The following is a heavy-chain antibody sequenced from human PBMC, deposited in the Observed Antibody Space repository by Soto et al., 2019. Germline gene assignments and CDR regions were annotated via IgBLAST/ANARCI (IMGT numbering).Heavy chain of an antibody. J-gene: IGHJ4*02. CDR3: ARHVRWMGVSPDY. CDR1: GGSIRSSSYY. V-gene: IGHV4-39*01. Sequence: SETLSLTYTVSGGSIRSSSYYWGWIRQPPGKGLEWIGSIYNTGSSYYNPSLKSRVTISVDTSKNQFSLKLTSVTAADTAVYYCARHVRWMGVSPDYWGQGTLVTVSS. D-gene: IGHD2-2*03. CDR2: IYNTGSS.